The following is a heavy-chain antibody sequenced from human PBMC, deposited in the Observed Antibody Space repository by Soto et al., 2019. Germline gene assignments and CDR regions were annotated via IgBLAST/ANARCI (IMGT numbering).Heavy chain of an antibody. CDR1: GYKFTTFW. Sequence: ESLKISCKASGYKFTTFWLNWVRQTPGKGLEWLGRIDPTDSFTNYSPPFEGHVTISVDRSISTAYLQWNSLQASDTAIYYCARPASGGSRDAFDVWAKGQRSPSPQ. V-gene: IGHV5-10-1*01. CDR2: IDPTDSFT. J-gene: IGHJ3*01. CDR3: ARPASGGSRDAFDV. D-gene: IGHD2-15*01.